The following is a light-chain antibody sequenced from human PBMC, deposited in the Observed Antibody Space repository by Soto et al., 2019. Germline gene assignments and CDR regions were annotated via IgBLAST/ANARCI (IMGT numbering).Light chain of an antibody. CDR2: EVS. CDR3: SSYTSSSTSPYV. Sequence: QSALTQPPSASGSPGQSVTISCTGTSSDVGGYNYVSWYQQHPGKAPKLMIYEVSNRPSGVSNRFSGSKSGNTASLTISGLQAEDEADYYCSSYTSSSTSPYVFGTGTKVTVL. J-gene: IGLJ1*01. CDR1: SSDVGGYNY. V-gene: IGLV2-14*01.